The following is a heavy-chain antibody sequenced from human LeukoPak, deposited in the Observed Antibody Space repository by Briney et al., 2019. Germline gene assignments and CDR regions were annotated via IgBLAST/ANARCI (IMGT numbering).Heavy chain of an antibody. Sequence: SETLSLTCTVSGGSISSSSYYWGWIRQPPGKGLEWIGEIYHSGSTNYNPSLKSRVTISVDKSKNQFSLKLSSVTAADTAVYYCARDYGNDSSGYDYWGQGTLVTVSS. CDR2: IYHSGST. J-gene: IGHJ4*02. CDR1: GGSISSSSYY. V-gene: IGHV4-39*07. CDR3: ARDYGNDSSGYDY. D-gene: IGHD3-22*01.